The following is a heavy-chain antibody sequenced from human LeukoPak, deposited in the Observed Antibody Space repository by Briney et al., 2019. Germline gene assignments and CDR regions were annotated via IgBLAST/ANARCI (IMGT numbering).Heavy chain of an antibody. CDR2: ISSSGSTI. CDR1: EFTFGSYK. D-gene: IGHD3-10*02. J-gene: IGHJ6*04. CDR3: AELSITMIGGV. V-gene: IGHV3-48*03. Sequence: GGSLKLSCPAFEFTFGSYKMNWFGQPPGKGLNWVSYISSSGSTIYYADSVKGRFTISRDNAKNSLYLQMNSLRAEDTAVYYCAELSITMIGGVWGKGTTVTISS.